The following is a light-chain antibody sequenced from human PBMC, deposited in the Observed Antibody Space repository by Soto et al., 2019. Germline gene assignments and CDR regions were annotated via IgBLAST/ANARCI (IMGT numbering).Light chain of an antibody. Sequence: DIQMTQSPSTLSASVGDRVTITCRASQSISSWLAWYQQKPGKAPKLLIYKASSLESGVPSRFSGSGSGTEFTLTISILQPDDFATSYCQQYNSYPWTFGQGTKVEIK. CDR1: QSISSW. V-gene: IGKV1-5*03. CDR2: KAS. J-gene: IGKJ1*01. CDR3: QQYNSYPWT.